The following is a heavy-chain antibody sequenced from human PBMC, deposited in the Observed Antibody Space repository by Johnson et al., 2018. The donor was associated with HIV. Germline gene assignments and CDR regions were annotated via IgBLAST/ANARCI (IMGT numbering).Heavy chain of an antibody. CDR2: IYSGGST. V-gene: IGHV3-66*02. Sequence: VQLVESGGGLVQPGRSLRLSCAASGFTFDDYAMHWVRQAPGKGLEWVSVIYSGGSTYYADSVKGRFTISRDNSKNTLYLQMNNLRLGDTAVYYCARSVHDYSDYLWGRDAFDIWGQGTMVIVSS. CDR1: GFTFDDYA. J-gene: IGHJ3*02. D-gene: IGHD4-11*01. CDR3: ARSVHDYSDYLWGRDAFDI.